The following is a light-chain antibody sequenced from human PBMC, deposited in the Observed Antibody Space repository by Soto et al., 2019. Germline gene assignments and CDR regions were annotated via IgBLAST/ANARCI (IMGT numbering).Light chain of an antibody. Sequence: QSVLTQPASVSGSPEQSITISCTGTSSDVGGYNYVSWYQQHPGKAPKLMIYEVSNRPSGVSNRFSGSKSGNTASLTISGLQAEDEAEYYCSSYTSSSTPLFGGGTKLTVL. J-gene: IGLJ2*01. CDR2: EVS. V-gene: IGLV2-14*01. CDR1: SSDVGGYNY. CDR3: SSYTSSSTPL.